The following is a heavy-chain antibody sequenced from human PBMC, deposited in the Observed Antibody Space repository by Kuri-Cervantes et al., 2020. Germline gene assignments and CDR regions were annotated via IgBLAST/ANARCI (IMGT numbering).Heavy chain of an antibody. CDR3: AVGSSSWYAFFDY. J-gene: IGHJ4*02. CDR2: IYYSGST. D-gene: IGHD6-13*01. Sequence: SETLSLTCTVSGGSISSGGFYWSWVRQHPGKGLEWIGYIYYSGSTYYNPSIKSRVTIPVDTSKNQFFLKLSSVTAADTAVYYCAVGSSSWYAFFDYWGQGTLVTVSS. CDR1: GGSISSGGFY. V-gene: IGHV4-31*03.